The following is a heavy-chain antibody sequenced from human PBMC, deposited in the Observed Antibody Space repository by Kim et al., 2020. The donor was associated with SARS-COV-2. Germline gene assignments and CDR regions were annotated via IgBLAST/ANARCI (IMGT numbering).Heavy chain of an antibody. CDR2: IYPGDSDT. CDR3: ARGRAGLWFGELFGRWFDP. J-gene: IGHJ5*02. CDR1: GYSFTSYW. V-gene: IGHV5-51*01. D-gene: IGHD3-10*01. Sequence: GESLKISCRGSGYSFTSYWIGWVRQMPGKGLEWMGIIYPGDSDTRYSPSFQGQVTISADKSISTAYLQWSSLKASDTAMYYCARGRAGLWFGELFGRWFDPWGQGTLVTVSS.